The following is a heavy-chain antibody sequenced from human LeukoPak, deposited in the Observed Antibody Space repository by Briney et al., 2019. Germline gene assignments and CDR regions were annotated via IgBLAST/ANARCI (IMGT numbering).Heavy chain of an antibody. V-gene: IGHV4-30-4*01. Sequence: SQTLSLTCTVSGGSISSGDYYWSWVRQPPGKGLEWIVYIYYSGSTYYNPSLKSRVTISVDTSKNQFSLKLSSVTAADTAVYYCARDRYYDSSGYHWYFDLWGRGTLVTVSS. CDR3: ARDRYYDSSGYHWYFDL. CDR1: GGSISSGDYY. CDR2: IYYSGST. D-gene: IGHD3-22*01. J-gene: IGHJ2*01.